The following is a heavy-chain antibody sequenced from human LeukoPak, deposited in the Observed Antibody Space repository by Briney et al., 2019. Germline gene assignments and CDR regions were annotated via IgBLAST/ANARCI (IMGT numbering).Heavy chain of an antibody. CDR2: INHSGST. Sequence: SETLSLTCAVYGGSFSGYYWSWIRQPPGKGLEWIGEINHSGSTNYNPSLKSRVTISVDTSKNQFSLKLSSVTAADTAVYYCARVGRQLAPFDYWGQGTLVTISS. V-gene: IGHV4-34*01. D-gene: IGHD6-13*01. CDR3: ARVGRQLAPFDY. CDR1: GGSFSGYY. J-gene: IGHJ4*02.